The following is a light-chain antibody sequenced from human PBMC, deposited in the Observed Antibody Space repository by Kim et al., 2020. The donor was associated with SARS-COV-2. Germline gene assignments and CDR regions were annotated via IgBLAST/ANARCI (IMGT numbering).Light chain of an antibody. V-gene: IGLV2-14*03. CDR3: SSYTTIYSYV. CDR1: SSDIGGFHY. J-gene: IGLJ1*01. CDR2: GVT. Sequence: GQSVTISRTGPSSDIGGFHYVSWYQQRPGKAPKLLIYGVTHRPSGFPDRFSGSKSGNTASLTISGLQAEDEADYYCSSYTTIYSYVFGTGTKVTVL.